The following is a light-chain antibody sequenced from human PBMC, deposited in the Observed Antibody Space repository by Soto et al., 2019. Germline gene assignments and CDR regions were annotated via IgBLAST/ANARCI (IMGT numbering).Light chain of an antibody. CDR3: QQYGSSPWT. Sequence: IAFTQSPGTLSLSLGERATLSCRASQSVSSSYLAWYQQKPGQAPRPLIYGSSSRAIGIPDRFSGSGSGTDFTLTISRLEPEDFAVYYCQQYGSSPWTFGQGSKV. J-gene: IGKJ1*01. CDR2: GSS. CDR1: QSVSSSY. V-gene: IGKV3-20*01.